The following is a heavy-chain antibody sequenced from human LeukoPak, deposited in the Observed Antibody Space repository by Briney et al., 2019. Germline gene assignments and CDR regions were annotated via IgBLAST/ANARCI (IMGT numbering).Heavy chain of an antibody. D-gene: IGHD6-13*01. V-gene: IGHV4-34*01. CDR2: INHSGST. J-gene: IGHJ5*02. Sequence: PSETLSLTCAVYGGSFSGYYWSWIRQPPGKGLEWIGEINHSGSTNYNPSLKSRVTISVDTSKNQFSLKLSSVTAADTAVYYCARAYSSSSGRAWFDPWGQGTLVTVSS. CDR1: GGSFSGYY. CDR3: ARAYSSSSGRAWFDP.